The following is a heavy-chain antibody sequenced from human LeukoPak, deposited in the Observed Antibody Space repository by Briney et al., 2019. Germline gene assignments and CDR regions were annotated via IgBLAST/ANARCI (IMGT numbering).Heavy chain of an antibody. Sequence: ASVKVSCKASGYXFTDYYIHWVRRAPGQGLEWMGWINPNSGGTNYAQKFQGRVTMTRDTSISTAYMELSRLRSDDTAVFYCAREEVIAAAGPTLDYWGQGALVTVSS. J-gene: IGHJ4*02. V-gene: IGHV1-2*02. CDR2: INPNSGGT. CDR1: GYXFTDYY. D-gene: IGHD6-13*01. CDR3: AREEVIAAAGPTLDY.